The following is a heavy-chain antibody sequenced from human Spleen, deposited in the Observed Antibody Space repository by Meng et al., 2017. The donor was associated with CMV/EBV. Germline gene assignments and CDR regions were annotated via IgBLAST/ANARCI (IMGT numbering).Heavy chain of an antibody. D-gene: IGHD6-13*01. CDR3: ARVAAAGRGMDV. CDR1: GFTFSSHW. Sequence: GGSLRLSCAASGFTFSSHWMTWVRQAPGKGLEWVANINQDGSQKNYVDSVKGRFTISRDNAKNSLFLQMNSRRAEDTAVYYCARVAAAGRGMDVWGQGTTVTVSS. V-gene: IGHV3-7*04. CDR2: INQDGSQK. J-gene: IGHJ6*02.